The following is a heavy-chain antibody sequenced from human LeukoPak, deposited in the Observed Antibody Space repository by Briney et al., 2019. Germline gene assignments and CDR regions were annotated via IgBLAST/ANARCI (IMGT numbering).Heavy chain of an antibody. V-gene: IGHV4-4*07. D-gene: IGHD2-15*01. Sequence: PSETLSLTCSVSGGSISNYYWSWIRQPAGKGLECIGRIYSSGSTDYNPPLKSRVTMSVDTSKNQFSLKLSSVTAADSAVYYCARVACSGGSCYHFDYWGQGTLVTVSS. CDR1: GGSISNYY. CDR2: IYSSGST. CDR3: ARVACSGGSCYHFDY. J-gene: IGHJ4*02.